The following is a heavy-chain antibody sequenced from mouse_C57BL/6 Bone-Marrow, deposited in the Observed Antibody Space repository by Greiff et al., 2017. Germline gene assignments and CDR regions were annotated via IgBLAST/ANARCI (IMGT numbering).Heavy chain of an antibody. Sequence: EVKLMESGGGLVKPGGSLKLSCAASGFTFSDYGMHWVRQAPEKGLEWVAYISSGSSTIYYADTVKGRFTISRDNAKNTLFLQITSLRSEDTAMYYCARGRFAYWGQGTLVTVSA. V-gene: IGHV5-17*01. CDR3: ARGRFAY. CDR1: GFTFSDYG. J-gene: IGHJ3*01. CDR2: ISSGSSTI.